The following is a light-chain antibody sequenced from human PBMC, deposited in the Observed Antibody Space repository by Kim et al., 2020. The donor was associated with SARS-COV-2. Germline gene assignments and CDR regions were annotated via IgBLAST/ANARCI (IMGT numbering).Light chain of an antibody. CDR2: GAS. Sequence: SCSSEHTSLPSCVASQSVSSNLAWYQQQPAQAPRLLICGASTRGTVIPARFSGSGSGTEFTLTISSLQSEDFAVYCCQQYNNWLTFGQGTKVDIK. CDR1: QSVSSN. J-gene: IGKJ1*01. V-gene: IGKV3-15*01. CDR3: QQYNNWLT.